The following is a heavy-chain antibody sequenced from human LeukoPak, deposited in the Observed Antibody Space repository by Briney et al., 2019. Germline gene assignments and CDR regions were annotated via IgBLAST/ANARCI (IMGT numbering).Heavy chain of an antibody. Sequence: PGGSLRLSCVGSGFTFSRYSMNWVRQAPGKGPEWVSSIRSDASSIYYADSVKGRFTISRDNAKNSVFLQMNSLRAGDTAVYYCARVDTAMGSLDYWGQGILVTVSS. D-gene: IGHD5-18*01. CDR3: ARVDTAMGSLDY. CDR1: GFTFSRYS. CDR2: IRSDASSI. J-gene: IGHJ4*02. V-gene: IGHV3-21*01.